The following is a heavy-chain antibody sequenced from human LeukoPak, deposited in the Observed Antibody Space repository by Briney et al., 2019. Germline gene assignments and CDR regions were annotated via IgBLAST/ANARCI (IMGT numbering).Heavy chain of an antibody. J-gene: IGHJ6*02. Sequence: GRSLRLSCAASGFTFSSYAMHWVRQAPGKGLEWVAVISYDGSNKYYADSVKGRFTISRDNSKNTLYLQMNSLRAEDTAVYYCASKGSYGYGLNYYYGMDVWGQGITVTVSS. CDR2: ISYDGSNK. D-gene: IGHD5-18*01. CDR1: GFTFSSYA. V-gene: IGHV3-30*04. CDR3: ASKGSYGYGLNYYYGMDV.